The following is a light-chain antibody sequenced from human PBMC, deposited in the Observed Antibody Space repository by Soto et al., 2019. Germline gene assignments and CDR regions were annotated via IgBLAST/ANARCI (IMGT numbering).Light chain of an antibody. Sequence: EVGMTQYPAPLSVSPGERVTLSCRASQSINAHLAWYQQKPGQAPRLLIHGASTRATGILARFSGSGFGTEYILTIRGHHAEDFAHYYCQQYNTWLWTFGQGTKVQI. CDR2: GAS. V-gene: IGKV3-15*01. CDR1: QSINAH. J-gene: IGKJ1*01. CDR3: QQYNTWLWT.